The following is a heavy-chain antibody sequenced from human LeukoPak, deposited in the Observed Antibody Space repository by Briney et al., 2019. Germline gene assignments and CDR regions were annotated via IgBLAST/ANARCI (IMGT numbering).Heavy chain of an antibody. CDR3: ARAPRAAHTAMRGP. Sequence: PGGSLRLSCAASGFTFSSYAMHWVRQARDKGLEWVAVISYDGSNKYYADSVKGRFTISRDNSKNTLYLQMNSLRAEDTAVYYCARAPRAAHTAMRGPWGQGTLVTVSS. J-gene: IGHJ5*02. CDR1: GFTFSSYA. CDR2: ISYDGSNK. V-gene: IGHV3-30-3*01. D-gene: IGHD5-18*01.